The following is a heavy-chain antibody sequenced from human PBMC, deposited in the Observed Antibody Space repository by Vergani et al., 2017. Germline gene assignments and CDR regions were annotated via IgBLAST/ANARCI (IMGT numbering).Heavy chain of an antibody. CDR1: GFTFSSYG. CDR3: ASAGIAVAGTGY. Sequence: QVQLVESGGGVVQPGGSLRLSCAASGFTFSSYGMHWVRQAPGKGLEWVAFIRYDGSNKYYADSVKGRFTISRDKSKNTLYLQMNSLRAEDTAVYYCASAGIAVAGTGYWGQGTLVTVSS. J-gene: IGHJ4*02. V-gene: IGHV3-30*02. D-gene: IGHD6-19*01. CDR2: IRYDGSNK.